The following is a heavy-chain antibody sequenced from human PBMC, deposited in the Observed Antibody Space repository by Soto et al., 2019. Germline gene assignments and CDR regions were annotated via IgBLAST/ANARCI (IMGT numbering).Heavy chain of an antibody. CDR2: IGTAGDT. CDR1: GFTFSSYD. V-gene: IGHV3-13*01. D-gene: IGHD1-26*01. CDR3: ARDGGSGSYSAWFDP. J-gene: IGHJ5*02. Sequence: GGSLRLSCAASGFTFSSYDMHWVRQATGKGLEWVSAIGTAGDTYYPGSVKGRFTISRENAKNSLYLQMNSLRAEDTAVYYCARDGGSGSYSAWFDPWGQGTLVTVSS.